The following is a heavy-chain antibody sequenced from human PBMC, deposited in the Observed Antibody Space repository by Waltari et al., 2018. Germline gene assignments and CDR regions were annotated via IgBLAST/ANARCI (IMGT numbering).Heavy chain of an antibody. CDR3: ARGPPSYFGDYYGMDV. Sequence: EVQLVESGGGLIQPGGSLRLSCAASGFTVSSNYMRWVRPAPGKGLEWVSVIYSGGSTYYADSVKGRFTISRDNSKNTLYLQMNSLRAEDTAVYYCARGPPSYFGDYYGMDVWGQGTTVTVSS. D-gene: IGHD1-26*01. V-gene: IGHV3-53*01. J-gene: IGHJ6*02. CDR1: GFTVSSNY. CDR2: IYSGGST.